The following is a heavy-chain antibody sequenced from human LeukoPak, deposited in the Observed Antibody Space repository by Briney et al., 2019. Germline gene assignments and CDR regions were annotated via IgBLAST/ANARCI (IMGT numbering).Heavy chain of an antibody. V-gene: IGHV3-30-3*01. Sequence: AGGSLRLSCAASGFTFSSYAMHWIRQAPGKGLEWVAVISDDGSNYSYADSVKGRFTISRDNSKSTLYVQMNSLRAEDTGVYYCARGYASESYYNGPAYWGQGTLVTVSS. J-gene: IGHJ4*02. D-gene: IGHD3-10*01. CDR2: ISDDGSNY. CDR3: ARGYASESYYNGPAY. CDR1: GFTFSSYA.